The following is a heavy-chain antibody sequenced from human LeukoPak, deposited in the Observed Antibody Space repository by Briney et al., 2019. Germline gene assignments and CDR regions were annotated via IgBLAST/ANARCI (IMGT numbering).Heavy chain of an antibody. CDR3: ARANYGSGEPDY. V-gene: IGHV4-39*07. D-gene: IGHD3-10*01. CDR1: GGSISSGGYY. CDR2: IYHSGST. Sequence: PSQTLSLTCTVSGGSISSGGYYWGWIRQPPGKGLEWIGSIYHSGSTYYNPSLKSRVTISVDTSKNQFSLKLSSVTAADTAVYYCARANYGSGEPDYWGQGTLVTISS. J-gene: IGHJ4*02.